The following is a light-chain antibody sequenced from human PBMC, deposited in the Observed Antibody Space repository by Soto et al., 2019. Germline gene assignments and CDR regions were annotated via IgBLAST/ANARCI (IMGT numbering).Light chain of an antibody. V-gene: IGLV2-23*02. Sequence: QSALTRPASVSGSPGQSITISCTGSSSDIGSYGLVSWYQQHPGKAPKLIIYGVNKRPSGVSNRFSGSKSGNTASLTISGLQAEDEADYYCCSYAGSSTLVFGTGTKV. CDR2: GVN. CDR1: SSDIGSYGL. J-gene: IGLJ1*01. CDR3: CSYAGSSTLV.